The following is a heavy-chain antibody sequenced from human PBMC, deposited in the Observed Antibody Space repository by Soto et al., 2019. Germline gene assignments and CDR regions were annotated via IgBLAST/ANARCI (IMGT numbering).Heavy chain of an antibody. J-gene: IGHJ6*03. CDR2: IYWDDDK. CDR3: ARIRGCRGSNPDYYMDG. Sequence: SGPTRVNPTQTLTLTCTFSGFSLSTSGVGVGWIRQPPGKALEWLARIYWDDDKRYSPSLKTRLTISKDTSKNQVVLTMTNMDPVDTATYYCARIRGCRGSNPDYYMDGCGKGTTVTVSS. CDR1: GFSLSTSGVG. V-gene: IGHV2-5*02. D-gene: IGHD3-10*01.